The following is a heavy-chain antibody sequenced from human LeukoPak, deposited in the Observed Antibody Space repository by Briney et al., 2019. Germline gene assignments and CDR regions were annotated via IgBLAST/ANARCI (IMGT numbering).Heavy chain of an antibody. CDR2: INPNSGGT. J-gene: IGHJ4*02. CDR1: GYTFTGYY. Sequence: GASVKVSCKASGYTFTGYYMHWVRQAPGQGLEWMGWINPNSGGTNYAQKFQGRVTMTRDTSISTAYMELSRLRSDDTAVYYCARDGSSDSSGYYYWGQGTLVTVSS. V-gene: IGHV1-2*02. CDR3: ARDGSSDSSGYYY. D-gene: IGHD3-22*01.